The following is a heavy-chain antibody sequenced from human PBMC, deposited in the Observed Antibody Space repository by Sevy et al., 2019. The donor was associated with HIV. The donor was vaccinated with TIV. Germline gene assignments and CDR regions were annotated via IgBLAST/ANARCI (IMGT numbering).Heavy chain of an antibody. J-gene: IGHJ5*02. Sequence: SETLSLTCTVSGGSISSSSYYWGWIRQPPGKGLEWIGSIYYSGSTYYNPSLKSRVTISVDTSKNQFSLKLSSVTAADTAVYYCAREPPYYDFWSGYYPPGTNWFDPWGQGTLVTVSS. CDR1: GGSISSSSYY. CDR2: IYYSGST. V-gene: IGHV4-39*02. D-gene: IGHD3-3*01. CDR3: AREPPYYDFWSGYYPPGTNWFDP.